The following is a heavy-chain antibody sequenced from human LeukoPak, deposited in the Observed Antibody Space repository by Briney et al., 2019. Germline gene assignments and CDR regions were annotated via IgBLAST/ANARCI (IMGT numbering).Heavy chain of an antibody. CDR2: IGTAGDT. J-gene: IGHJ4*02. Sequence: PGGSLRLSCATSGFTFSNHAMHWVRQATGKGLEWVSAIGTAGDTFYPGSVKGRFTISRENAKNSLSLQINSLKAEDTAVYYWVRQQTSHGNFAYWGQGPLVTVSS. CDR3: VRQQTSHGNFAY. D-gene: IGHD1-26*01. V-gene: IGHV3-13*01. CDR1: GFTFSNHA.